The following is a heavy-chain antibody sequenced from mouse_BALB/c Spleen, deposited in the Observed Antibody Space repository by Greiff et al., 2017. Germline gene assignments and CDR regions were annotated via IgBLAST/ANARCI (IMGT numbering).Heavy chain of an antibody. CDR1: GFNIKDTY. CDR2: IDPANGNT. V-gene: IGHV14-3*02. CDR3: AWGNYEGAMDY. J-gene: IGHJ4*01. D-gene: IGHD2-1*01. Sequence: EVQLQESGAELVKPGASVKLSCTASGFNIKDTYMHWVKQRPEQGLEWIGRIDPANGNTKYDPKFQGKATITADTSSNTAYLQLSSLTSEDTAVYYCAWGNYEGAMDYWGQGTSVTVSS.